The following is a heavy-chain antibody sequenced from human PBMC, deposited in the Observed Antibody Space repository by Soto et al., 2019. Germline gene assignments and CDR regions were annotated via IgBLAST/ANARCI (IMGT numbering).Heavy chain of an antibody. CDR1: GFTLSRYG. CDR3: ARAYDTSGYPYFDY. D-gene: IGHD3-22*01. CDR2: IWFDGSNK. V-gene: IGHV3-33*01. J-gene: IGHJ4*02. Sequence: VGSLRLSCAASGFTLSRYGMHWVRQAPGKGLEWVAVIWFDGSNKNYADSVKGRFTVSKDNSKNTLHLQMDGLGAEDTAVYYCARAYDTSGYPYFDYWGQGTLVTVSS.